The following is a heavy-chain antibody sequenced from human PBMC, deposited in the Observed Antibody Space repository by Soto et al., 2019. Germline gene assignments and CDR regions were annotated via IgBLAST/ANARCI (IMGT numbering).Heavy chain of an antibody. CDR3: ARRYGANFDY. CDR2: IYYSGST. Sequence: SETLSFTCTVSGGSISSYYWSWIRQPPGKGLEWIGYIYYSGSTNYNPSLKSRVTISVDTSKNQFSLKLSSVTAADTAVYYCARRYGANFDYWGQGTLVTVSS. CDR1: GGSISSYY. D-gene: IGHD4-17*01. V-gene: IGHV4-59*08. J-gene: IGHJ4*02.